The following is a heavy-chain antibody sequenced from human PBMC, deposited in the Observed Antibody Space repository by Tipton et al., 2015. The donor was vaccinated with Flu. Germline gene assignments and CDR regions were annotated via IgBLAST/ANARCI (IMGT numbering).Heavy chain of an antibody. J-gene: IGHJ3*02. D-gene: IGHD3-22*01. CDR2: IYPGDSDT. CDR3: VKRSDYSSYTFDI. V-gene: IGHV5-51*03. Sequence: QLVQSGAEVKKPGESLKISCKGSGYRFSTIWIGWVCQMPGKGLEWVGIIYPGDSDTKYSPTFQGQVIISADTSINTAYLQWSSLTASDTAIYYCVKRSDYSSYTFDIWGQGTVVTVSS. CDR1: GYRFSTIW.